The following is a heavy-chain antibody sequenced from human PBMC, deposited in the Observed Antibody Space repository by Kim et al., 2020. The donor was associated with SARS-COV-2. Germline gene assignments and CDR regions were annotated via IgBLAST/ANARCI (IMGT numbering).Heavy chain of an antibody. V-gene: IGHV4-39*01. CDR2: IYYSGST. J-gene: IGHJ4*02. D-gene: IGHD3-22*01. Sequence: SETLSLTCTVSGGSISSSSYYWGWIRQPPGKGLEWIGSIYYSGSTYYNPSLKSRVTISVDTSKNQFSLRLSSVTAADTAVYYCPRHSPTYYYDSSGFADYWGQGTLVTVSS. CDR1: GGSISSSSYY. CDR3: PRHSPTYYYDSSGFADY.